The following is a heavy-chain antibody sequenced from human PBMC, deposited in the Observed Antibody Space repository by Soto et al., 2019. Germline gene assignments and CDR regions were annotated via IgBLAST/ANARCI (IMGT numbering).Heavy chain of an antibody. J-gene: IGHJ4*02. V-gene: IGHV1-18*01. CDR1: GYTFTSYG. Sequence: ASVKVSCKASGYTFTSYGISWVRQAPGQGLETMGWISAYNGNTNYEQKLQGRVTMTTDTSTSTAYMELRSLRSDDTAVYYCESDHSWEPSGYFDYWGQGILVTVSS. CDR3: ESDHSWEPSGYFDY. CDR2: ISAYNGNT. D-gene: IGHD1-26*01.